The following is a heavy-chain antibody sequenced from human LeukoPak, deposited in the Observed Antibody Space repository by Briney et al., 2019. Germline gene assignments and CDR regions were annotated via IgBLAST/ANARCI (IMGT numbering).Heavy chain of an antibody. J-gene: IGHJ4*02. V-gene: IGHV1-69*13. CDR3: AHLDYRYCSSTSCSIPRYYFDY. D-gene: IGHD2-2*01. CDR1: GGTFSSYA. CDR2: IIPIFGTA. Sequence: SVKVSCKASGGTFSSYAISWVRQAPGQGLEWMGGIIPIFGTANYAQKFQGRVTITADESTSTAYMELSSLRSEDTAVYYCAHLDYRYCSSTSCSIPRYYFDYWGQGTLVSVSS.